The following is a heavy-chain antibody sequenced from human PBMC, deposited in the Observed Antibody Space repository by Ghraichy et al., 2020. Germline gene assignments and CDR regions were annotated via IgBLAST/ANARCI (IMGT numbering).Heavy chain of an antibody. V-gene: IGHV3-21*01. CDR1: GFTFSSYS. Sequence: GGSLRLSCAASGFTFSSYSMNWVRQAPGKGLEWVSSISSSSSYIYYADSVKGRFTISRDNAKNSLYLQMNSLRAEDTAVYYCAREVSRVPAASIGGYWGQGTLVTVSS. J-gene: IGHJ4*02. CDR2: ISSSSSYI. CDR3: AREVSRVPAASIGGY. D-gene: IGHD2-2*01.